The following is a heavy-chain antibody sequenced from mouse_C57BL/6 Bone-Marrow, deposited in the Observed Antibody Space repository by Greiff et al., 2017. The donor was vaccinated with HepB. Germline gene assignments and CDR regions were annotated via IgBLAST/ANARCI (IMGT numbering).Heavy chain of an antibody. CDR2: IDPSDSYT. CDR1: GYTFTSYW. J-gene: IGHJ3*01. Sequence: QVQLQQPGAELVKPGASVKLSCKASGYTFTSYWMQWVKQRPGQGLEWIGEIDPSDSYTTYNQKFKGKATLTVDTSSSTAYMQLSSLTSEDSAVYYCARKLLRYPFAYWGQGTLVTVSA. V-gene: IGHV1-50*01. CDR3: ARKLLRYPFAY. D-gene: IGHD1-1*01.